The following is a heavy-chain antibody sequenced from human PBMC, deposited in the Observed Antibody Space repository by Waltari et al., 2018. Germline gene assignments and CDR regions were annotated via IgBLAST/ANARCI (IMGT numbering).Heavy chain of an antibody. CDR2: ISGIGSTT. Sequence: QVLLVESGGGLVKPGGSLRPFCAASGFTFSDYYMRWVRQAPGKGLELVSHISGIGSTTNYAASVNGRFTISRDNAKNSVFLQLNSLRADDTAMYYCVRDERWLHLIGTFDSWGQGTLVTVSS. J-gene: IGHJ4*02. CDR3: VRDERWLHLIGTFDS. V-gene: IGHV3-11*01. D-gene: IGHD3-9*01. CDR1: GFTFSDYY.